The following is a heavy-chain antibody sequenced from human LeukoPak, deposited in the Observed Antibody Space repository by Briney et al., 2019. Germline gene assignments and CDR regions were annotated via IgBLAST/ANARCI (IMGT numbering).Heavy chain of an antibody. Sequence: SETLSLTCIVSGGSISSYYWSWIRQPPGKGLEWIGYIYYTGSTKYNPSLKSRVTISVDTSKNQFSLKLSSVTAADTAVYSCARGSLGAYFDYWGQGALVTVSS. CDR2: IYYTGST. J-gene: IGHJ4*02. CDR1: GGSISSYY. CDR3: ARGSLGAYFDY. D-gene: IGHD1-26*01. V-gene: IGHV4-59*01.